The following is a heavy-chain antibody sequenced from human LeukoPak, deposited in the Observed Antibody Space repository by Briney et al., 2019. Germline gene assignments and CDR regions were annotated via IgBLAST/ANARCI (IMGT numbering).Heavy chain of an antibody. CDR1: GFTLSSYA. D-gene: IGHD6-13*01. Sequence: GGSLTLSCAASGFTLSSYAMSWVRQAPGKGLEWISVIRGSEDFPYYADSVRGRFTISRDNSKNTLYLQTNSLRAEDTAVYYCAKGRSSWTYDAFDIWGQGTMVTVPS. V-gene: IGHV3-23*01. CDR3: AKGRSSWTYDAFDI. J-gene: IGHJ3*02. CDR2: IRGSEDFP.